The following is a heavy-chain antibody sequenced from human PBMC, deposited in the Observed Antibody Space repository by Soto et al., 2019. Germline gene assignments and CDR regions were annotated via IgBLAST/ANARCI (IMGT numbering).Heavy chain of an antibody. Sequence: TLSLTCTFSGGSISSGGYYWSWIRQNPGKGLEWIGYIYYSGSTYYNPSLKSRGTISVDTSKNKFSLRLSSVTAADTAVYYFARAIVLMVYPKTNWFDPWGQGTLVTVSS. J-gene: IGHJ5*02. CDR2: IYYSGST. D-gene: IGHD2-8*01. CDR3: ARAIVLMVYPKTNWFDP. V-gene: IGHV4-31*03. CDR1: GGSISSGGYY.